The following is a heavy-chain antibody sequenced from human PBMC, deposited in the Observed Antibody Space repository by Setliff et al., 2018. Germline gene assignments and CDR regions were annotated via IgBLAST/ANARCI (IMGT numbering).Heavy chain of an antibody. Sequence: SETLSLTCSVSGGAVSGDYWTWIRQPPGKGLEYIGYINYSGSTNYNPSLKSRVTMSVDKSKNQFSLKLTSVTAADTAVYYCARTGTYRYFDYWGRGTLVTVSS. CDR3: ARTGTYRYFDY. CDR1: GGAVSGDY. D-gene: IGHD1-1*01. V-gene: IGHV4-59*08. J-gene: IGHJ4*02. CDR2: INYSGST.